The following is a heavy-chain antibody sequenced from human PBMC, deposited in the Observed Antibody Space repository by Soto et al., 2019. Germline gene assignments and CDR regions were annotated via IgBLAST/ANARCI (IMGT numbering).Heavy chain of an antibody. D-gene: IGHD6-13*01. CDR3: AKIPGGAAALNF. Sequence: GGSLRLSCAASGFTFSSYGMHWVRQAPGKGLEWVAVISYDGSNKYYADSVKGRFTISRDNSKNTLYLQMNGLRAEDTAVYYCAKIPGGAAALNFWGQGTLVTVSS. CDR1: GFTFSSYG. J-gene: IGHJ4*02. V-gene: IGHV3-30*18. CDR2: ISYDGSNK.